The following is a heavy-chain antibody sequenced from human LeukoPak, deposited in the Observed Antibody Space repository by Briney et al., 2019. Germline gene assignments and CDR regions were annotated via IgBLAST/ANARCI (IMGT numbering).Heavy chain of an antibody. J-gene: IGHJ4*02. Sequence: GGTLRLSCAASGFTFSSYTMSWVRQAPGKGLEWVSAIDGSGGSTHYADSVKGRFTISRDNSKNTLYLQMNTLRADDTAVYYCAKDGPDWRSYFDYWGQGTLVTVSS. CDR3: AKDGPDWRSYFDY. CDR2: IDGSGGST. V-gene: IGHV3-23*01. CDR1: GFTFSSYT. D-gene: IGHD3/OR15-3a*01.